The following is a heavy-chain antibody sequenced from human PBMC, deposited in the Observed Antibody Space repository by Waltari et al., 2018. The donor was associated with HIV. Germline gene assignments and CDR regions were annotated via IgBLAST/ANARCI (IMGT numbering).Heavy chain of an antibody. D-gene: IGHD3-10*01. J-gene: IGHJ6*02. V-gene: IGHV3-53*01. CDR2: IISGSTK. CDR3: VRGGGDPAVRRTAGYQYYGMDV. CDR1: GFTVNRKY. Sequence: EVQVVESGGALIQPGGSLRHYCADSGFTVNRKYMSWVRQAPGKGLQWVSVIISGSTKYYADSVKGRFIIATDSSKNTLYLQMNSLRVEDTAVYYCVRGGGDPAVRRTAGYQYYGMDVWGQGTTVTVSS.